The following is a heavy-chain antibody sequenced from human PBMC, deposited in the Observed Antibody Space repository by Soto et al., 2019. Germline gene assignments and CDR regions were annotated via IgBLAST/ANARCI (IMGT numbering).Heavy chain of an antibody. CDR1: GFTFSSYG. D-gene: IGHD1-26*01. CDR3: ARDSAEWELPGGNWEVDY. Sequence: GGSLRLSCAASGFTFSSYGMHWVRQAPGKGLEWVAVIWYDGSNKYYADSVKGRFTISRDNSKNTLYLQMNSLRAEDTAVYYCARDSAEWELPGGNWEVDYWGQGTLVTVSS. J-gene: IGHJ4*02. CDR2: IWYDGSNK. V-gene: IGHV3-33*01.